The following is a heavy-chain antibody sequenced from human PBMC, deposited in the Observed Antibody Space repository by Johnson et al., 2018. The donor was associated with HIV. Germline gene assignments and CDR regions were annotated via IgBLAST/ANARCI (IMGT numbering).Heavy chain of an antibody. V-gene: IGHV3-30*04. CDR1: GFIFSDYA. Sequence: QVQLVESGGDLVKPGRSLRLSCAASGFIFSDYAMHWVRLAPGKGLEWVAVTSYDEIKKNYAAPVKGRFTISRDDSKNTLYLQMNSLRAEDTAVYYCARDGSQLADAFDIWGQGTMVTVSS. D-gene: IGHD6-6*01. J-gene: IGHJ3*02. CDR3: ARDGSQLADAFDI. CDR2: TSYDEIKK.